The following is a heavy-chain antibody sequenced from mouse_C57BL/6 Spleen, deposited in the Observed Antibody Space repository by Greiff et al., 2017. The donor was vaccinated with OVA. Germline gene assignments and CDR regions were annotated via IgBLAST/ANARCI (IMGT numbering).Heavy chain of an antibody. CDR1: GYTFTSYW. CDR2: IDPSDSYT. V-gene: IGHV1-69*01. CDR3: ARSSYYYGSSSHFDY. Sequence: QVQLQQPGAELVMPGASVKLSCKASGYTFTSYWMHWVKQRPGQGLEWIGEIDPSDSYTNYNQKFKGKSTLTVDKSSSTAYMQLSSLTSEDSAVYYCARSSYYYGSSSHFDYWGQGTTLTVSS. D-gene: IGHD1-1*01. J-gene: IGHJ2*01.